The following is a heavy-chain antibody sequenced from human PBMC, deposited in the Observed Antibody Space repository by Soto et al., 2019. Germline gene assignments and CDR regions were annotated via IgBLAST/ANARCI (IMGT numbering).Heavy chain of an antibody. Sequence: GASVKVSCKASGYTFTSYYMHWVRQAPGQGLEWMGIINPSGGSTSYAQKFQGRVTMTRDTSTSTVYMEPSSLRSEDTAVYYCARGPSLYYYDSSGYPAGSPRYWGQGTLVTVSS. CDR1: GYTFTSYY. CDR3: ARGPSLYYYDSSGYPAGSPRY. J-gene: IGHJ4*02. CDR2: INPSGGST. D-gene: IGHD3-22*01. V-gene: IGHV1-46*03.